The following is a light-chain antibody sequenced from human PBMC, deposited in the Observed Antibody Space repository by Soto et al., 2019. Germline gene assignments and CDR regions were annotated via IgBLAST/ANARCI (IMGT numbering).Light chain of an antibody. J-gene: IGLJ2*01. CDR1: SNDVGSYNL. V-gene: IGLV2-23*03. Sequence: QSALTQPASVSGSPGQSITMSCTGTSNDVGSYNLVSWYQHHPGKAPKLMIYEGNKRPSGVSNRFSGSKSGNTASLIISGLQAEDEADYDCCSYAGSSTFRVFGGGTKLTVL. CDR3: CSYAGSSTFRV. CDR2: EGN.